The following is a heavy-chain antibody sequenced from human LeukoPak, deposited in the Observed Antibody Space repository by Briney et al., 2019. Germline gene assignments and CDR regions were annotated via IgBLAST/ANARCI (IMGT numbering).Heavy chain of an antibody. CDR2: IYWDDDK. D-gene: IGHD3-10*01. CDR3: AHRGVAYYYGSGSSVLFDY. Sequence: SGPTLVNPTQTLTLTCTFSGFSLRTSGVGVGWIRQPPGKALEWLALIYWDDDKRYSPSLKSRLTFTKDTSKNQVVLTMTNMDPVDTATYSCAHRGVAYYYGSGSSVLFDYWGQGTLVTVSS. J-gene: IGHJ4*02. V-gene: IGHV2-5*02. CDR1: GFSLRTSGVG.